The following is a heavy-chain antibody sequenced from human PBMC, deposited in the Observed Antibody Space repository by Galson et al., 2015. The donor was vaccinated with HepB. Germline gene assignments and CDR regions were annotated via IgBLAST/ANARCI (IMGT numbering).Heavy chain of an antibody. J-gene: IGHJ2*01. Sequence: ALLLSCAGSGFTFRNYWMFCVRQASRHRLFCISRATTDSSNPDHADCVTGRFTISRDNAKSTLYLQMNSLRAEVTALYYCVRGYHYGDDYRYFDVWGRGALVTVSS. V-gene: IGHV3-74*01. CDR2: ATTDSSNP. CDR1: GFTFRNYW. D-gene: IGHD4/OR15-4a*01. CDR3: VRGYHYGDDYRYFDV.